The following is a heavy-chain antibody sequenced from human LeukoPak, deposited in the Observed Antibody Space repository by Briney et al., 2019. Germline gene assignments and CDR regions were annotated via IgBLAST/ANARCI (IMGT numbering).Heavy chain of an antibody. V-gene: IGHV3-23*01. J-gene: IGHJ4*02. Sequence: RVSVSLPCAASGLTFRSYAMTWVRQAPGKGLEWVSSISDQGYTTYFADSVKGRFTIHRDNPKGSLYLQMNSLRDEDTAIYYCAQDRGYNYPFRYFDQWGQGT. CDR2: ISDQGYTT. D-gene: IGHD5-24*01. CDR1: GLTFRSYA. CDR3: AQDRGYNYPFRYFDQ.